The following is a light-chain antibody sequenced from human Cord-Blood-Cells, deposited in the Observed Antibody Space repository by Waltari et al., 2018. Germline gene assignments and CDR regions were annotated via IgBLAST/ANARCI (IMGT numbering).Light chain of an antibody. CDR3: QQSYSTPFT. J-gene: IGKJ3*01. CDR1: QSISSY. CDR2: AAY. Sequence: DIQMTQSPSSLSASVGERVTITCRASQSISSYLNWYQQKPGKAPKLLIYAAYSLQSGVPSRFSGSGSGTDFTLTISSLQPEDFATYYCQQSYSTPFTFGPGTKVDIK. V-gene: IGKV1-39*01.